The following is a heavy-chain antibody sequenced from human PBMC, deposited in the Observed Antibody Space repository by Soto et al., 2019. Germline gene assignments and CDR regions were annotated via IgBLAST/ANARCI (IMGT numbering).Heavy chain of an antibody. D-gene: IGHD2-15*01. Sequence: QVQLEQSGDEVKKPGASVKVSCKASGYIFVNYGIAWVRQAPGQGLEWLGWISPYTGNTYYATKVQGRLTLTTDTSPCTAFMALVSLTSADTAVYYCAMVDLYITPTPQDVWGQGTTVTVSS. CDR3: AMVDLYITPTPQDV. J-gene: IGHJ6*02. CDR2: ISPYTGNT. CDR1: GYIFVNYG. V-gene: IGHV1-18*01.